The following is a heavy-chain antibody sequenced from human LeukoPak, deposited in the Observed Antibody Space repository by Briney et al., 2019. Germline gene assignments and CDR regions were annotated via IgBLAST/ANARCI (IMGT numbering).Heavy chain of an antibody. CDR1: GFTFSSYA. CDR3: ARGSADGDYLFY. V-gene: IGHV3-23*01. J-gene: IGHJ4*02. D-gene: IGHD4-17*01. Sequence: GGSLRLSCAASGFTFSSYAMSWVRQAPGKGLEWVSAISGSGGSTYYADSVKGRFTIPRDNSKNTLYLQMNSLRAEDTAVYYCARGSADGDYLFYWGQGTLVTVSS. CDR2: ISGSGGST.